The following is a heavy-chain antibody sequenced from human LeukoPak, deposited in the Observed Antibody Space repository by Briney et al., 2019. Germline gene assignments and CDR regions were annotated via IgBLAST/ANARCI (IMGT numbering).Heavy chain of an antibody. CDR2: INSDGSAT. CDR1: GFTFSSYW. Sequence: GGSLRLSCAASGFTFSSYWMHWVRQAPGKGLVWVSRINSDGSATSYVDSVKGRLTISRDNAKNSLDLQMNSLRAEDTAVYYCARESDFWSGYYSVLDYWGQGTLVTVSS. CDR3: ARESDFWSGYYSVLDY. V-gene: IGHV3-74*01. J-gene: IGHJ4*02. D-gene: IGHD3-3*01.